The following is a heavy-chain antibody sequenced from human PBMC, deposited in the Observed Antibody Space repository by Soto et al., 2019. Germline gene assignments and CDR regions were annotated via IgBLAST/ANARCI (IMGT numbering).Heavy chain of an antibody. J-gene: IGHJ4*02. CDR1: GFTFETSW. CDR2: IKQDGSEK. CDR3: VRERISS. V-gene: IGHV3-7*01. Sequence: EVQLVESGGGLVQPGGSLRLSCAASGFTFETSWMTWVRQAPGQGLEWVANIKQDGSEKYYVDSVKGRFTISRDNAKNSLYLQRNGLRVEDTAVYFCVRERISSWGQGTLVTVSS. D-gene: IGHD2-15*01.